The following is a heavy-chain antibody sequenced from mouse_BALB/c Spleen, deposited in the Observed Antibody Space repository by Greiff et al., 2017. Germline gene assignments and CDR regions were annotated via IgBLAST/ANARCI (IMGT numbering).Heavy chain of an antibody. Sequence: QVQLQQSGAELAKPGASVKMSCKASGYTFTSYWMHWVKQRPGQGLEWIGYINPSTGYTEYNQKFKDKATLTADKSSSTAYMQLSSLTSEDSAVYYCASYYGPYYYAMDYWGQGTSVTVSS. CDR2: INPSTGYT. J-gene: IGHJ4*01. D-gene: IGHD1-2*01. V-gene: IGHV1-7*01. CDR1: GYTFTSYW. CDR3: ASYYGPYYYAMDY.